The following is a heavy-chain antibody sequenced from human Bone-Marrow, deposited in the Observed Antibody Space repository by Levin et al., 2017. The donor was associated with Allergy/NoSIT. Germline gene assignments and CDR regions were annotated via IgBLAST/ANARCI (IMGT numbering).Heavy chain of an antibody. CDR3: ATCLTIFGPYYYYYMDV. Sequence: ASVKVSCKASGGTFSSYAISWVRQAPGQGLEWMGGIIPIFGTANYAQKFQGRVTITADESTSTAYMELSSLRSEDTAVYYCATCLTIFGPYYYYYMDVWGKGTTVTVSS. V-gene: IGHV1-69*13. J-gene: IGHJ6*03. D-gene: IGHD3-3*01. CDR2: IIPIFGTA. CDR1: GGTFSSYA.